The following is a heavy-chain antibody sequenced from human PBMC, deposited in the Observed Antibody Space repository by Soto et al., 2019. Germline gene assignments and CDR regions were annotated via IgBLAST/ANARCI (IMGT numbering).Heavy chain of an antibody. V-gene: IGHV1-18*01. CDR2: ISAYNGNT. CDR1: GYAFTSYG. D-gene: IGHD2-15*01. J-gene: IGHJ5*01. CDR3: ARAYRSRCYVHLLGWFDS. Sequence: ASLKLSCKASGYAFTSYGISWVRQAPGQGLEWMGWISAYNGNTNYAQKLQGRATMTTDTSTSTAYMELRTVRSDDTAVYYCARAYRSRCYVHLLGWFDSWGKGTLVTVPS.